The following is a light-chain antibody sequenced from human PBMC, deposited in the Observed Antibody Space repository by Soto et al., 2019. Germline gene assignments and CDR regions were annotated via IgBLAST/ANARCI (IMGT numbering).Light chain of an antibody. J-gene: IGLJ2*01. Sequence: QSALTQPRSVSGSLGQSVTISCTGTSSDVGGYYYVSWYQQHPGKVPKLMIFDVITRPSGVPDRFSGSKSGNTSSLTISGLQAEDEADYFCFSYAGDYSVLFGGGTKLTVL. CDR1: SSDVGGYYY. V-gene: IGLV2-11*01. CDR2: DVI. CDR3: FSYAGDYSVL.